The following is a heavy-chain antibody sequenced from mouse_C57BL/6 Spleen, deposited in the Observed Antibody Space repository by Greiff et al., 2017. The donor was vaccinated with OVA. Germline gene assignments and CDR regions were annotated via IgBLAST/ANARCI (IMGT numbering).Heavy chain of an antibody. CDR1: GYSITSGYY. Sequence: EVQVVESGPGLVKPSQSLSLTCSVTGYSITSGYYWNWIRQFPGNKLEWMGYISYDGSNNYNPSLKNRISITRDTSKNQFFLKLNSVTTEDTATYYCARDPWFAYWGQGTLVTVSA. V-gene: IGHV3-6*01. CDR2: ISYDGSN. CDR3: ARDPWFAY. J-gene: IGHJ3*01.